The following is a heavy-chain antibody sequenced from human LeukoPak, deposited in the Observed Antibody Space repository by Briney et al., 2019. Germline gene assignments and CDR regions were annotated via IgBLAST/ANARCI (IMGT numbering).Heavy chain of an antibody. D-gene: IGHD4-23*01. CDR3: ARDDGYGGNPGYFDY. J-gene: IGHJ4*02. CDR1: GFTFSSYW. Sequence: PTGGSLRLSCAASGFTFSSYWMSWARQAPGKGLEWVANIKQDGSEKYYVDSVKGRLTISRDNAKNSLYLQMNSLRAEDTAVYYCARDDGYGGNPGYFDYWGQGTLVTVSS. V-gene: IGHV3-7*01. CDR2: IKQDGSEK.